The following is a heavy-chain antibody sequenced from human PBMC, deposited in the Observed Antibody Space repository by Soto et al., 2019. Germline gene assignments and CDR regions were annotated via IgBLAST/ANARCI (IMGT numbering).Heavy chain of an antibody. CDR1: GYPVTAYY. CDR3: GRGGGVGVAGSAAFDM. D-gene: IGHD3-3*01. CDR2: INPATGAA. Sequence: QLHLVQSGAVVKKPGASVTVSCSASGYPVTAYYMHWVRQAPGRGLEWMGGINPATGAAKYTQTFPGRVTNPRDAVPSTGFMELRGLTSGDAAVFYRGRGGGVGVAGSAAFDMWGQGTLVTVSS. V-gene: IGHV1-2*01. J-gene: IGHJ3*02.